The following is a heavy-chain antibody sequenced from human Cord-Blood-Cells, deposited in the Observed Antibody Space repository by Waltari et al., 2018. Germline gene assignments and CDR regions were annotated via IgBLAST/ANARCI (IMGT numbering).Heavy chain of an antibody. V-gene: IGHV1-69*01. CDR3: ARRSHSFGSGSSYWYFDL. CDR1: GCTFISYA. CDR2: IIPIFGTA. J-gene: IGHJ2*01. Sequence: QVQLVQSGAEVKKPGSSVKVSCKASGCTFISYAISWVRQAPGQGLEWMGGIIPIFGTANYAQKFQGRVTITADESTSTAYMALSSLRSEDTAVYYCARRSHSFGSGSSYWYFDLWGRGTLVTVSS. D-gene: IGHD3-10*01.